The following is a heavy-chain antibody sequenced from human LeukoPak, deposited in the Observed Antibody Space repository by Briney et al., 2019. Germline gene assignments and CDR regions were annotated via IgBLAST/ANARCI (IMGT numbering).Heavy chain of an antibody. Sequence: SQTLSLTCIVSGGSISSGGYYWTWIRQHPGKGLEWIGYISYSGSTYYNPSLKSRVTISVDTSKNQFSLKVSSVTAADTAVFYCARDTVRGLYSWGQGTLVTVSS. CDR2: ISYSGST. CDR1: GGSISSGGYY. V-gene: IGHV4-31*03. D-gene: IGHD4-17*01. CDR3: ARDTVRGLYS. J-gene: IGHJ4*02.